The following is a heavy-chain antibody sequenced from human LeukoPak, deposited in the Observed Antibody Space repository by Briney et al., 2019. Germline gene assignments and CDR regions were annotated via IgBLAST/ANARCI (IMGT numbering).Heavy chain of an antibody. Sequence: GRSLRLSCAASGFTFSSYAMHWVRQAPGKGLEWVAIISYGGSNKYYADSVKGRFTISRDNSKNTLYLQMNSLRAEDTAVYYCAREVEWLSYWGQGTLVTVSS. D-gene: IGHD3-3*01. CDR1: GFTFSSYA. V-gene: IGHV3-30-3*01. CDR3: AREVEWLSY. CDR2: ISYGGSNK. J-gene: IGHJ4*02.